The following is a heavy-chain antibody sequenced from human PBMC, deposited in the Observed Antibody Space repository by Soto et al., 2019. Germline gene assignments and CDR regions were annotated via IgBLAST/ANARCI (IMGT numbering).Heavy chain of an antibody. CDR2: ISGSGGST. Sequence: AGSLCLSCAASGYTFSSYALSWVRQAPGKGLEWVSAISGSGGSTYYADSVKGRFTISRANTKNTLYLQMNSLRAEATAVYYCAKEPGNCVVAAIRIVVAGILIYGGRGTLVT. CDR3: AKEPGNCVVAAIRIVVAGILIY. V-gene: IGHV3-23*01. CDR1: GYTFSSYA. D-gene: IGHD6-19*01. J-gene: IGHJ4*02.